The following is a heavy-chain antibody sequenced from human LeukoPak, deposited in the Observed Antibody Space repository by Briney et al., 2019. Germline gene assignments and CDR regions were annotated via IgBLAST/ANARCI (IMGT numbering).Heavy chain of an antibody. CDR3: ARSGYYGSGENDY. V-gene: IGHV4-39*07. D-gene: IGHD3-10*01. CDR2: IYYSGIT. Sequence: SSETLSLTCTVSGGPISSSSYYWGWIRQPPGKGLEWTGSIYYSGITYYNPSLRSRVTISVDTSKNQFSLKVSSVTAADTAVYYCARSGYYGSGENDYWGQETLVTVSS. J-gene: IGHJ4*02. CDR1: GGPISSSSYY.